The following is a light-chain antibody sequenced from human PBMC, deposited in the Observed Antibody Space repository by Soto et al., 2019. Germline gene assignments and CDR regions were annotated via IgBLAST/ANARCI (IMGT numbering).Light chain of an antibody. Sequence: DIQMTQSPSTLSASAGDRVTITCRASQSISSWLAWYQQKPGKAPKLLIYDASSLESGVPSRFSGSGSGTAFILTISSLQPDDFATYYCQQYKSDLWTFGQGTKVEFK. V-gene: IGKV1-5*01. CDR3: QQYKSDLWT. CDR1: QSISSW. CDR2: DAS. J-gene: IGKJ1*01.